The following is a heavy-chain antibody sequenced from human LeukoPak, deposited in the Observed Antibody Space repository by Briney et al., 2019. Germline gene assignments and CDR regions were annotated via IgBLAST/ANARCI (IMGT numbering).Heavy chain of an antibody. CDR3: SRHGGVGATSWFDP. CDR1: GGSISSNSYY. D-gene: IGHD1-26*01. CDR2: LYYDGSN. V-gene: IGHV4-39*01. Sequence: SETLSLTCTVSGGSISSNSYYWAWIRQPPGKGLEWIGSLYYDGSNNYNASLKSRVTISVDTSKNHFSLTLNSVTAADTAVYYCSRHGGVGATSWFDPWGQGTLVTVSS. J-gene: IGHJ5*02.